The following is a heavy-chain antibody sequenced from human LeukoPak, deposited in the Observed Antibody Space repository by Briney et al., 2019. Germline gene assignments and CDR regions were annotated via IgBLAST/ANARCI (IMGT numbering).Heavy chain of an antibody. Sequence: PGGSLRLSCAASGFTLSSYGMHWVRQAPGKGLEWVAVIWYDGSNKYYVDSVKGRFTISRDNSKNTLYLQMNSLRADDTAVYYCARGGYYDTSGTFDCWGQGTLVTVSS. J-gene: IGHJ4*02. CDR3: ARGGYYDTSGTFDC. V-gene: IGHV3-33*01. CDR2: IWYDGSNK. CDR1: GFTLSSYG. D-gene: IGHD3-22*01.